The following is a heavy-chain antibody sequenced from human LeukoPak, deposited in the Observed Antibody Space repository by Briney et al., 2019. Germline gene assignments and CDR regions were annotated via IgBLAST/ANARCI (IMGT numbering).Heavy chain of an antibody. V-gene: IGHV3-30*02. CDR2: IRYDGSNK. Sequence: GGSLRLSCAASGFTFSSYGMHWVRQAPGKGLEWVAFIRYDGSNKYYADSVKGRFTISRDNSKNTLYLQMNSLRAEDTAVYYCAKGDLRRGYSSSPLGYWGQGTLVTVSS. CDR1: GFTFSSYG. D-gene: IGHD6-13*01. J-gene: IGHJ4*02. CDR3: AKGDLRRGYSSSPLGY.